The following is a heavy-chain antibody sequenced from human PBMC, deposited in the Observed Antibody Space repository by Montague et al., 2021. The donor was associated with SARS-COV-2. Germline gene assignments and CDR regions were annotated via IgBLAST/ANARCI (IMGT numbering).Heavy chain of an antibody. Sequence: SETLSLTCTVSGGSISNSIYYWGWIRQPPGKGLEWRGSIYYTGSTYYNPSLKSRVTISMNASNNQFFLKLTSVTAADTAVYYCARPGRGYSYGLDAFEVWGQGTMVTVSS. CDR1: GGSISNSIYY. D-gene: IGHD5-18*01. V-gene: IGHV4-39*01. CDR3: ARPGRGYSYGLDAFEV. CDR2: IYYTGST. J-gene: IGHJ3*01.